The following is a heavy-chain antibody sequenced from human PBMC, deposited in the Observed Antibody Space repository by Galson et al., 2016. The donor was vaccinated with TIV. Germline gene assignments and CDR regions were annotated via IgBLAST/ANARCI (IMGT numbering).Heavy chain of an antibody. V-gene: IGHV5-51*01. D-gene: IGHD6-19*01. CDR1: GYRFSDYW. CDR3: ATLSSGWPNYFDN. J-gene: IGHJ4*02. Sequence: QSGAEVKKPGEPLKISGRGSGYRFSDYWIGWVRQTPEEGLELMGVIYPRPSDTKYSPSFPGQVTISADKSINTAYLQWNRLKASDTAIYFCATLSSGWPNYFDNWGQGTQVIVSS. CDR2: IYPRPSDT.